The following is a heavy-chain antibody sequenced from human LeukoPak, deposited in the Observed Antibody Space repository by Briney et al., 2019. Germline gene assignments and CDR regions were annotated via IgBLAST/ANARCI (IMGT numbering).Heavy chain of an antibody. CDR1: GGSISSNY. J-gene: IGHJ4*02. Sequence: SETLSLTCTVSGGSISSNYWSWIRQPPGKGLEWIGYISYRGSTNYNPSLKSRVTISVDTSKNQFSLKLSSVTAADTAVYYCASAKGYSSGWHFDYWGQGTLVTVSS. CDR2: ISYRGST. CDR3: ASAKGYSSGWHFDY. V-gene: IGHV4-59*01. D-gene: IGHD6-19*01.